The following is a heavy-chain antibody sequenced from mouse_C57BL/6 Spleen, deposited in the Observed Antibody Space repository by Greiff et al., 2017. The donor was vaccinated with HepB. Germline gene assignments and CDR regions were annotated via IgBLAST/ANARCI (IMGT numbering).Heavy chain of an antibody. CDR3: ARGETNYYGSSYGFAY. D-gene: IGHD1-1*01. V-gene: IGHV1-64*01. J-gene: IGHJ3*01. CDR1: GYTFTSYW. Sequence: QVQLQQPGAELVKPGASVKLSCKASGYTFTSYWMHWVKQRPGQGLEWIGMIHPNSGSTNYNEKFKSKATLTVDKSSSTAYMHLSSLTSEDSAVYYCARGETNYYGSSYGFAYWGQGTLVTVSA. CDR2: IHPNSGST.